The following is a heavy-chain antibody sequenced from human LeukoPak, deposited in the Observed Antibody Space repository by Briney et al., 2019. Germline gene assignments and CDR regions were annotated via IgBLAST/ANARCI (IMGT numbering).Heavy chain of an antibody. J-gene: IGHJ4*02. CDR2: IYYSGST. V-gene: IGHV4-39*02. Sequence: SETLSLTCTVSGGSISSSSYYWGWIRQPPEKGLEWIGSIYYSGSTYYNPSLKSRVTISVDTSKDQFSLKLSSVTAADTAVYYCARDGGTYYYDSSGYYLDYWGQGTLVTVSS. CDR1: GGSISSSSYY. D-gene: IGHD3-22*01. CDR3: ARDGGTYYYDSSGYYLDY.